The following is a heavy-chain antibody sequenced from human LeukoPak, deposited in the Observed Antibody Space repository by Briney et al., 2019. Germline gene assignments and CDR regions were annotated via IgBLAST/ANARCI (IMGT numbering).Heavy chain of an antibody. CDR3: ARVSAAGNYFDY. V-gene: IGHV5-51*01. J-gene: IGHJ4*02. CDR2: IYPGDSDT. D-gene: IGHD6-13*01. Sequence: GESLKISCKGSGNRFTRYWIGWVRQMPGKGLEWMGIIYPGDSDTRDSPSFQGQVTISADKSISTAYLQWSSLKASDTAMYFCARVSAAGNYFDYWGQGTLVTVSS. CDR1: GNRFTRYW.